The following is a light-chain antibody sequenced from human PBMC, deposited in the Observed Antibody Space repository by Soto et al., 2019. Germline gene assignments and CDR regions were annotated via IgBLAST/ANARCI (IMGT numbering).Light chain of an antibody. CDR1: QSVSSSY. J-gene: IGKJ1*01. CDR2: GAS. Sequence: EIVLTQSPGTLSLSPGERATLSCRASQSVSSSYLAWYQQKPGQAPRLLIYGASSRATGIPDRFSGSGSGTDFTLIISRLEPEDFAVYYCQQYGSSHTTFGQGTKVDIK. CDR3: QQYGSSHTT. V-gene: IGKV3-20*01.